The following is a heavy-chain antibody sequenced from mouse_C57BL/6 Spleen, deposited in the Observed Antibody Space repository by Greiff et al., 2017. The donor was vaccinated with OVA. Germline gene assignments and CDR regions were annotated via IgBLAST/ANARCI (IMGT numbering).Heavy chain of an antibody. V-gene: IGHV5-16*01. Sequence: EVMLVESEGGLVQPGSSMKLSCTASGFTFSDYYMAWVRQVPEKGLEWVANINYDGSSTYYLDSLKSRFIISRDNAKNILYLQMSSLKSEDTATYYCAREDYGSWYFDVWGTGTTVTVSS. CDR3: AREDYGSWYFDV. D-gene: IGHD1-1*01. CDR2: INYDGSST. CDR1: GFTFSDYY. J-gene: IGHJ1*03.